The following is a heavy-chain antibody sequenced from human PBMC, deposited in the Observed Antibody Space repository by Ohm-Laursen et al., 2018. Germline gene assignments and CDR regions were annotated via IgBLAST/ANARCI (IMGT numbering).Heavy chain of an antibody. D-gene: IGHD6-13*01. J-gene: IGHJ4*02. V-gene: IGHV3-7*01. CDR2: IKQDGSEK. Sequence: SLRLSCAAPGFTFSNYWMSWVRQAPGKGLQWVANIKQDGSEKYYVDSVKGRFTISRDNSKNTLYLQMNSLRAEDTAVYYCAKEASSWGQGTLVTVSS. CDR1: GFTFSNYW. CDR3: AKEASS.